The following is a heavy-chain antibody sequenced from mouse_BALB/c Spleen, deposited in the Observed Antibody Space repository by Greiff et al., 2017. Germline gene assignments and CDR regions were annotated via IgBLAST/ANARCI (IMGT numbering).Heavy chain of an antibody. CDR2: IYPYNGGT. CDR1: GYTFTDYN. D-gene: IGHD2-1*01. V-gene: IGHV1S29*02. J-gene: IGHJ3*01. Sequence: VQLQQSGPELVKPGASVKISCKASGYTFTDYNMHWVKQSHGKSLEWIGYIYPYNGGTGYNQKFKSKATLTVDNSSSTAYMELRSLTSEDSAVYYCAREGYYGNYLFADWGQGTLVTVSA. CDR3: AREGYYGNYLFAD.